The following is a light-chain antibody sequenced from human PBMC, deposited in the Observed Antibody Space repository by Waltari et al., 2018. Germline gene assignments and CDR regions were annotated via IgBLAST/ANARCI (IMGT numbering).Light chain of an antibody. CDR2: VAS. CDR1: QGIRNF. CDR3: QQYNSYPLT. J-gene: IGKJ1*01. Sequence: DIQMTQSPSSLSASVGDTVTITCRASQGIRNFLAWFQHKPGKAPKSLNYVASNLQSGVPSKFSGSGSGTDFTLTISSLQPEDFATYYCQQYNSYPLTFGQGTKVEIK. V-gene: IGKV1-16*02.